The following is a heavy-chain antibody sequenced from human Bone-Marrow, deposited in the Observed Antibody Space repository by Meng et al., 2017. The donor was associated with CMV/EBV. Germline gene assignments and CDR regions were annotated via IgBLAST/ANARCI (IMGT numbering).Heavy chain of an antibody. D-gene: IGHD4-17*01. V-gene: IGHV4-4*02. J-gene: IGHJ6*02. CDR1: GTSISGATW. CDR2: IYHDGST. Sequence: SETLSLTCTFSGTSISGATWWSWVRQPPGKGLEWIGEIYHDGSTNYNPSLKSRVTISVDKSRNQFSLRMSSVTAADTAVYYCARDGKVYGAKYYYYCGMDVWGQGTTVTVAS. CDR3: ARDGKVYGAKYYYYCGMDV.